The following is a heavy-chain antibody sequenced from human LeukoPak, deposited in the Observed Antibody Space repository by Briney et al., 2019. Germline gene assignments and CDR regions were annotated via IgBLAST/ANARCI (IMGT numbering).Heavy chain of an antibody. D-gene: IGHD3-3*01. CDR3: ARDRPSTIFGVADYCYLDV. CDR1: GFTFSNYA. J-gene: IGHJ6*03. CDR2: TSSGGSSQ. Sequence: PGGSLRLSCTASGFTFSNYAIHWVRQAPGKGLEWVAFTSSGGSSQYYADSVKGRFTMSRDNSKNTLYLEMKSLRTEDTAVYSCARDRPSTIFGVADYCYLDVWGKGTTVTVSS. V-gene: IGHV3-30*04.